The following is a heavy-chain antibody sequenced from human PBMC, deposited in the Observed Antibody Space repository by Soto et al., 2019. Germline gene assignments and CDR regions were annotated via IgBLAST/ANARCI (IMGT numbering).Heavy chain of an antibody. CDR3: ARVPGMGMGFDY. CDR1: GYTFTGYY. D-gene: IGHD7-27*01. V-gene: IGHV1-2*04. CDR2: INPNSGGT. J-gene: IGHJ4*02. Sequence: ASVKVSCKASGYTFTGYYMHWVRQAPGQGLEWMVWINPNSGGTNYAQKFQGWVNMTRDTSISTAYMELSRLRSDDTAVYYCARVPGMGMGFDYWGQGTLVTVSS.